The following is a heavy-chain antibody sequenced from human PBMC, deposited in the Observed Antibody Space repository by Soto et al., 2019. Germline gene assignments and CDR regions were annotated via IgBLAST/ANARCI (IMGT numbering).Heavy chain of an antibody. J-gene: IGHJ4*02. CDR2: ISSSSSTI. Sequence: EVQLVESGGGLVQPGGSLRLSCAASGFTFSSYSMNWVRQAPGKGLEWVSYISSSSSTIYYADSVKGRFTISRDNAKNSLYLQMNSLRAEDTAVYYCARDAFVLRYFDWLPHDYWGQGTLVTVSS. D-gene: IGHD3-9*01. CDR3: ARDAFVLRYFDWLPHDY. CDR1: GFTFSSYS. V-gene: IGHV3-48*01.